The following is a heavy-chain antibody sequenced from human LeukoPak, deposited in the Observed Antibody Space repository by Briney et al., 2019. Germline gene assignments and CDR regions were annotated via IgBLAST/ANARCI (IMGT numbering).Heavy chain of an antibody. J-gene: IGHJ4*02. V-gene: IGHV4-38-2*02. CDR3: ASVCSSGRCLDY. Sequence: SETLSLTCTVSGYSISSGYYWAWMRQPPGKGLEWIGSINHSGSTYYNPSLKSRVTVSVDTSKNQVSLRLSSVTAADTAVYYCASVCSSGRCLDYWGQGTLVTVSS. D-gene: IGHD2-15*01. CDR1: GYSISSGYY. CDR2: INHSGST.